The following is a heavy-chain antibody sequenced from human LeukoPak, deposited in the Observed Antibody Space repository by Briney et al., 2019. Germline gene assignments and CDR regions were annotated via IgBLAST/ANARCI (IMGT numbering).Heavy chain of an antibody. J-gene: IGHJ6*03. Sequence: VASVKVSCTASGYTFTSYGISWVRQAPGQGLEWMGWISAYNGNTNYAQKLQGRVTMTTDTSTSTAYMELRSLRSDDTAVYYCARVPITIFGVANYYYCYMDVWGKGTTVTVSS. CDR1: GYTFTSYG. V-gene: IGHV1-18*01. CDR2: ISAYNGNT. CDR3: ARVPITIFGVANYYYCYMDV. D-gene: IGHD3-3*01.